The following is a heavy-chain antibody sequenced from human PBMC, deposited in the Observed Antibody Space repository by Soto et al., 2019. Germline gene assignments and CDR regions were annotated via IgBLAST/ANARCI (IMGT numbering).Heavy chain of an antibody. J-gene: IGHJ4*02. CDR2: ISANGQGI. CDR3: AKDRDYPRDQFHY. Sequence: GGALRLSCAASGFTFTYYAFSWVRQAPGKGLEWVSAISANGQGIYYADSVRGRFTISRDNSKNTVFLHMDSLRAEDTAVYYCAKDRDYPRDQFHYWGQGTLVTVSS. D-gene: IGHD2-2*01. CDR1: GFTFTYYA. V-gene: IGHV3-23*01.